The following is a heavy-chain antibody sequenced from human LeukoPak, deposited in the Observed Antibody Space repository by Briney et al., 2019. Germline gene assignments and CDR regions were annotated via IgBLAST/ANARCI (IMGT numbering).Heavy chain of an antibody. CDR3: ARGHVDIVATIPWAFDI. CDR2: ISGSGGTT. CDR1: GLPFSTYA. Sequence: PGGPLRLPCAASGLPFSTYAMSGARPAPGKGLEWVSVISGSGGTTNYADSVKGRFTISRDNAKNSLYLQMNSLRAEDTAVYYCARGHVDIVATIPWAFDIWGQGTMVTVSS. D-gene: IGHD5-12*01. V-gene: IGHV3-23*01. J-gene: IGHJ3*02.